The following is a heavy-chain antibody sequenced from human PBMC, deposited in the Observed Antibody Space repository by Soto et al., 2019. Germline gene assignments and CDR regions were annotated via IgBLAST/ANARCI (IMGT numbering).Heavy chain of an antibody. V-gene: IGHV3-23*01. CDR2: IWGSGDRT. D-gene: IGHD2-15*01. Sequence: GGSLRVSWAASGFAFRTYAMAWVLQATGKWLEWVSGIWGSGDRTFYADSVKGRFTISRYNSRNTLYLQMYSLTAEDTAVYYCARLYCSASSCYSVGGFDIWAQGTMVTVPS. J-gene: IGHJ3*02. CDR3: ARLYCSASSCYSVGGFDI. CDR1: GFAFRTYA.